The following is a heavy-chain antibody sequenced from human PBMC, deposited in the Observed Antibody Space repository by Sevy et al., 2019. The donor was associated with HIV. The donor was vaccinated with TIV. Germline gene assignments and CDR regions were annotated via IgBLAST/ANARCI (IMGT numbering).Heavy chain of an antibody. J-gene: IGHJ4*02. V-gene: IGHV3-15*01. Sequence: GGSLRLSCVASGFTFNKAWMSWVRQAPGKGLEWIGRIKSKTDGATRDLTAPVKGRNIISRDDSKNTLYLQISNLKIEDTGVYFCAAGVGASDFDYWGQGTLVTVSS. CDR2: IKSKTDGATR. CDR1: GFTFNKAW. D-gene: IGHD1-26*01. CDR3: AAGVGASDFDY.